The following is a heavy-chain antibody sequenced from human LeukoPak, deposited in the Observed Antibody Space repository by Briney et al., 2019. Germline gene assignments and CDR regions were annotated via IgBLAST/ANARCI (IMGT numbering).Heavy chain of an antibody. CDR3: ARRGPAYIAGYYYYYMDV. CDR2: IYTSGST. D-gene: IGHD6-13*01. CDR1: GGSISSGSYY. Sequence: PSETLSLTCSVSGGSISSGSYYWSWIRQPAGKGLEWIGRIYTSGSTNYNPSLKSRVTISVDTSKNQFSLKLSSVTAADTAVYYCARRGPAYIAGYYYYYMDVWGKGTTVTVSS. J-gene: IGHJ6*03. V-gene: IGHV4-61*02.